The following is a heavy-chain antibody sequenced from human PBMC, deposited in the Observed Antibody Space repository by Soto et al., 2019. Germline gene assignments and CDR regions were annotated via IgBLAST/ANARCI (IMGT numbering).Heavy chain of an antibody. CDR3: ARDSVVRGVGNWFDP. CDR2: INPSGGST. J-gene: IGHJ5*02. Sequence: ASVKVSCKASGYTFTSYYMHWVRQAPGQGLEWMGIINPSGGSTSYAQKFQGRVTMTRDTSTSTVYMELSSLRSEDTAVYYCARDSVVRGVGNWFDPWSQGTLVTVSS. D-gene: IGHD3-10*01. V-gene: IGHV1-46*01. CDR1: GYTFTSYY.